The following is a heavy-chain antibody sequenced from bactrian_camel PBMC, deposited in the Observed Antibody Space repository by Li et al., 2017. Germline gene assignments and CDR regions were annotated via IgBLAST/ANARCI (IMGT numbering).Heavy chain of an antibody. V-gene: IGHV3-2*01. CDR1: GFQFGDYH. Sequence: VQLVESGGVLVQPGGSLRLSCAASGFQFGDYHWTWVRQAPGKGLDWVSTIDNNGNTYNANSVKGRFTLSRDNAKNILYLQMNSLKPEDAAMYYCASGSRWYSYWGQGTQVTVS. D-gene: IGHD6*01. CDR2: IDNNGNT. CDR3: ASGSRWYSY. J-gene: IGHJ4*01.